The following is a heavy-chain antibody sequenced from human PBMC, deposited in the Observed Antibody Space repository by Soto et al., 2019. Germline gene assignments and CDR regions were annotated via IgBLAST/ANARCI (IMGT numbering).Heavy chain of an antibody. CDR2: IYYSGST. D-gene: IGHD2-15*01. V-gene: IGHV4-30-4*01. CDR1: GGSISGDNYF. CDR3: SRGIAYCSGGSCYPWFDP. J-gene: IGHJ5*02. Sequence: QVQLQESGPGLVKPSQTLSLTCTVSGGSISGDNYFWTWIRQPPGKGLEWIGYIYYSGSTYSNPSLKSRLSRSADPSNNPFSLKLNSMTAAATAVYYGSRGIAYCSGGSCYPWFDPWGQGTLVTVSS.